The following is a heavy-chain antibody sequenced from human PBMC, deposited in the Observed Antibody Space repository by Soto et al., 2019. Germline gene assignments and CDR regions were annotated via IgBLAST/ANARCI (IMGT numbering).Heavy chain of an antibody. CDR1: AFTPRSHW. J-gene: IGHJ1*01. Sequence: GGALRLSWTASAFTPRSHWMCWVRQAPGKGLGWGATINEGGGEKYYVESVKGGFTIARDNAKNSLYLQVNSRRVEDTAVYYCAIERGDAGLYFPFWGQGALRTVST. CDR2: INEGGGEK. D-gene: IGHD3-10*01. V-gene: IGHV3-7*01. CDR3: AIERGDAGLYFPF.